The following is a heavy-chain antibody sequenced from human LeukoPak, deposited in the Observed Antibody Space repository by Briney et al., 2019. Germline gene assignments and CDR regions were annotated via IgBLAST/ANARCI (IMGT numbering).Heavy chain of an antibody. CDR3: ARGYSSGWSDAFDI. CDR1: GGSISTYY. Sequence: SETLSLTCTVSGGSISTYYWTWIRQPPGKGLEWIGEINHSGGTNYNPSLKSRVTISVDTSKNQFSLKLSSVTAADTAVYYCARGYSSGWSDAFDIWGQGTMVTVSS. V-gene: IGHV4-34*01. J-gene: IGHJ3*02. CDR2: INHSGGT. D-gene: IGHD6-19*01.